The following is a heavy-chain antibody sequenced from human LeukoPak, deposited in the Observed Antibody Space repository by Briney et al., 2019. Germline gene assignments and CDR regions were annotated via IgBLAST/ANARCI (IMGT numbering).Heavy chain of an antibody. CDR1: GYTFTGYY. D-gene: IGHD4-17*01. CDR3: ARANGDQRSNAFDI. CDR2: TNPNSGGT. Sequence: ASVKVSCKASGYTFTGYYMHWVRQAPGQGLEWMGRTNPNSGGTNYAQKFQGRVTMTRDTSISTAYMELSRLRSDDTAVYYCARANGDQRSNAFDIWGQGTMVTVSS. V-gene: IGHV1-2*06. J-gene: IGHJ3*02.